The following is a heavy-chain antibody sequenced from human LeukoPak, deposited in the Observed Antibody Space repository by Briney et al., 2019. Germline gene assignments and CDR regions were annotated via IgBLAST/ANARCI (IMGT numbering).Heavy chain of an antibody. CDR1: GYSISSGYY. CDR3: ARAPTGNWFDP. J-gene: IGHJ5*02. CDR2: IYHSGST. V-gene: IGHV4-38-2*01. Sequence: SETLSLTCAVSGYSISSGYYWGWNRQPPGKGLEWIGSIYHSGSTYYNPSLKSRVTISVDTSKNQFSLKLSSVTAADTAVYYCARAPTGNWFDPWGQGTLVTVSS. D-gene: IGHD3-10*01.